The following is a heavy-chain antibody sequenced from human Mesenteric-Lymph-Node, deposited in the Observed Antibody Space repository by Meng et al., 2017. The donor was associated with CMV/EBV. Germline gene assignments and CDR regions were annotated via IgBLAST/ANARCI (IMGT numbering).Heavy chain of an antibody. V-gene: IGHV4-4*02. J-gene: IGHJ4*02. CDR1: GGSLSSLNA. Sequence: VSGGSLSSLNAWIWVRQPPGKGLAWFGDIYPSGSTNYSPSLKTRVTISVNKSKNQFSLKLSSVTAADTAAYYCARASGYYSTYFDSWGQGTLVTVSS. CDR3: ARASGYYSTYFDS. D-gene: IGHD5-12*01. CDR2: IYPSGST.